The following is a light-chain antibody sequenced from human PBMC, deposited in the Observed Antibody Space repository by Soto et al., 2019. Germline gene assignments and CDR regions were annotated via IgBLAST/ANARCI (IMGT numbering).Light chain of an antibody. CDR3: QQYDNRPPFT. V-gene: IGKV1-33*01. Sequence: DIQMTQSPSSLSASVGDRVTITCQASQDISKYLNWYQQKPGKAPKLLIYDASNLETGVPSRFSGSGSGTDFTFTISSLQPEDIATYYCQQYDNRPPFTFGPGTKVDIK. CDR1: QDISKY. CDR2: DAS. J-gene: IGKJ3*01.